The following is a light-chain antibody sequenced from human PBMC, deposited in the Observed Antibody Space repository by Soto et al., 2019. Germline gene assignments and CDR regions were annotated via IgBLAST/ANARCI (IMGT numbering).Light chain of an antibody. CDR1: QSVSSY. J-gene: IGKJ1*01. Sequence: EIAMTQSPATLSVSPGERATLSCRASQSVSSYLAWYQQKPGQAPRLLIYGASTRPTGIPAMFSGSGSGTEFTLTISSLQSEDFAVYFCQQYNDWLWTFGQGTKVEIK. CDR2: GAS. CDR3: QQYNDWLWT. V-gene: IGKV3-15*01.